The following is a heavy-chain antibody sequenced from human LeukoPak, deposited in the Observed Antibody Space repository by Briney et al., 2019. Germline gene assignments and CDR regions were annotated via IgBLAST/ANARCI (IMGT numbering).Heavy chain of an antibody. Sequence: GRSLRLSCAASGFTSSSYGMHWVRQAPGKGLEWVAVIWYDGSNKYYADSVKGRFTISRDNSKNTLYLQMNSLRAEDTAVYYCAKEGNWNLDYWGQGTLVTVSS. V-gene: IGHV3-33*06. J-gene: IGHJ4*02. CDR1: GFTSSSYG. D-gene: IGHD1-20*01. CDR3: AKEGNWNLDY. CDR2: IWYDGSNK.